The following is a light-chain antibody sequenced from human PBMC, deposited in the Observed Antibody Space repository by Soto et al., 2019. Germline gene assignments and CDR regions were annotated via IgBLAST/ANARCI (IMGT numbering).Light chain of an antibody. CDR2: DVS. V-gene: IGLV2-11*02. CDR1: SSDVGMYNY. J-gene: IGLJ1*01. Sequence: QSVLTQPRSVSGSPGQSVTISCTGTSSDVGMYNYVSWYQHHPGKAPKLMIYDVSERPSRVPDRFSGSKSGNTASLTISGLQAEDEADYYCCSYAGTYTFYVFGTGTKLTVL. CDR3: CSYAGTYTFYV.